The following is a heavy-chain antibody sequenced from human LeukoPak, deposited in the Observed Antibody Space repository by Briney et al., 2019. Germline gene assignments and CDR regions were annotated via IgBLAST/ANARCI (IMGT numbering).Heavy chain of an antibody. CDR2: IYSGGST. D-gene: IGHD3-3*01. J-gene: IGHJ6*02. Sequence: GGSLRLSCAASGFTVSSNYMSWVRQAPGKGLEWVSVIYSGGSTYYADSVKGRFTISRDNSKNTLHLQMNSLRAEDTAVYYCARDGYYDFWSGYGMDVWGQGTTVTVSS. V-gene: IGHV3-66*01. CDR3: ARDGYYDFWSGYGMDV. CDR1: GFTVSSNY.